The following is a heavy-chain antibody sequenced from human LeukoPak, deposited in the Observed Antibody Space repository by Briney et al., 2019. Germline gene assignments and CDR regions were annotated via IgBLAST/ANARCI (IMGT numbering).Heavy chain of an antibody. CDR3: ARTYDSTGYLAFDI. Sequence: SETLSLTCTVSGGSISSYYWSWIRQPPGKGLEWLGYIYYSGSTNYNPSLKSRVTISVDTSKNQFSLKLSSVTAADTAVYYCARTYDSTGYLAFDIWGQGTMVTVSS. J-gene: IGHJ3*02. CDR2: IYYSGST. V-gene: IGHV4-59*01. D-gene: IGHD3-22*01. CDR1: GGSISSYY.